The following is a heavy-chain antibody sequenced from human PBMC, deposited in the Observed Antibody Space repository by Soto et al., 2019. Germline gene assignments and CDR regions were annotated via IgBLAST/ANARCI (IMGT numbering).Heavy chain of an antibody. Sequence: SETLSLTCTVSGGSISSSSYYWGWIRQPPGKGLEWIGSIYYSGSTYYNPSLKSRVTISVDTSKNQFSLKLSSVTAADTAVYYCARHYYDSKILAFDTWGQGTMVTVSS. CDR3: ARHYYDSKILAFDT. CDR2: IYYSGST. V-gene: IGHV4-39*01. D-gene: IGHD3-22*01. J-gene: IGHJ3*02. CDR1: GGSISSSSYY.